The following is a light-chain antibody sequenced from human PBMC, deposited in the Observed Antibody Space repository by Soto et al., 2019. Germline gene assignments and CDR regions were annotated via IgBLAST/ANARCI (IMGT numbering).Light chain of an antibody. J-gene: IGKJ2*01. CDR2: DAS. CDR3: QQYYSFLYT. CDR1: QSINNW. V-gene: IGKV1-5*01. Sequence: DIQMTQSPSTLSASVGDRVTITCRASQSINNWLAWYQQKPGKAPKLLIYDASSLEGGVPSRFSGSGSGTEFTLSISSLQPDDFATYYCQQYYSFLYTFGHGTKLEIK.